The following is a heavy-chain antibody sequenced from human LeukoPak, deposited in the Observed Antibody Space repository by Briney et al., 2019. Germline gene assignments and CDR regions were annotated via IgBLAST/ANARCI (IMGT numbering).Heavy chain of an antibody. Sequence: GGSLRLSCAASGFPFSEYYMSWIRQAPGKGMEWVSDISSSGDIKSYADSVRGRLTISRNKAKKSLRLHMNSLRGEYTAVYYCARETVAGTFDYWGQGALVTVSS. CDR3: ARETVAGTFDY. CDR1: GFPFSEYY. CDR2: ISSSGDIK. J-gene: IGHJ4*02. V-gene: IGHV3-11*01. D-gene: IGHD6-19*01.